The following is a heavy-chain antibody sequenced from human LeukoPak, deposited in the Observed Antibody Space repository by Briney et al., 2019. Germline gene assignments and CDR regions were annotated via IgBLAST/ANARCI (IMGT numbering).Heavy chain of an antibody. V-gene: IGHV4-34*01. CDR3: ARGVERYYFDY. J-gene: IGHJ4*02. CDR1: GGSFSGYY. Sequence: PSETLSLTCAVYGGSFSGYYWSWIRQPPGKGLEWIGEINHSGSTNYNPSLKSRVTISVDTSKNQFSLKLSSVTAADTAVYYCARGVERYYFDYWGQGTLVTVSS. CDR2: INHSGST.